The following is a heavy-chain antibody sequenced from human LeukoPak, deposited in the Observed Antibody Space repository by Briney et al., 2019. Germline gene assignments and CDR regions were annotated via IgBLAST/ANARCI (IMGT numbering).Heavy chain of an antibody. CDR1: GFTFSSYA. J-gene: IGHJ4*02. Sequence: GGPLRLSCAASGFTFSSYAMHWVRQAPGKGLEWVAVISYDGSNKYYADSVKGRFTISRDNSKNTLYLQMNSLRAEDTAVYYCARDRIFGVVYYFDYWGQGTLVTVSS. D-gene: IGHD3-3*01. CDR3: ARDRIFGVVYYFDY. V-gene: IGHV3-30-3*01. CDR2: ISYDGSNK.